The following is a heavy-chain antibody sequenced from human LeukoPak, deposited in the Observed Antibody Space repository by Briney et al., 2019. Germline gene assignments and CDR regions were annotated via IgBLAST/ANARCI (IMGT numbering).Heavy chain of an antibody. Sequence: GGSLRLSCAASGFSFNTYAMSWVRQAPGKGLEWVSTISGSGGGTYYADSVKGRFTISRDNSKNTLYLQMNSLRAEDTAVYFCAKSYSSAWYAYSMDVWGQGTTVTVSS. D-gene: IGHD6-13*01. CDR1: GFSFNTYA. V-gene: IGHV3-23*01. CDR3: AKSYSSAWYAYSMDV. J-gene: IGHJ6*02. CDR2: ISGSGGGT.